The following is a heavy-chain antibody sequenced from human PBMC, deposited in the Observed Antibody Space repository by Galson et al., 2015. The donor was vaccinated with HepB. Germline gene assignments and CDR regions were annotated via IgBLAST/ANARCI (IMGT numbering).Heavy chain of an antibody. V-gene: IGHV1-18*01. Sequence: SVKVSCKASGYTFTSNGISWVRQAPGQGLEWMGWISAYNGNTNSAQKLQGRVTMTTDTFTSTAYMEVRSLRADDTAVYYCARDDIAEPLRDAFDIWGQGTMVTVSS. J-gene: IGHJ3*02. CDR2: ISAYNGNT. CDR1: GYTFTSNG. CDR3: ARDDIAEPLRDAFDI. D-gene: IGHD6-13*01.